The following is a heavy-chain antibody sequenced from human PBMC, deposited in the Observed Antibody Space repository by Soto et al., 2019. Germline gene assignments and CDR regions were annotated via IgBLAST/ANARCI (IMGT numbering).Heavy chain of an antibody. CDR3: ARPNISGNCYYYMDV. V-gene: IGHV1-69*02. D-gene: IGHD2-8*01. CDR1: GGTFSSYT. CDR2: IIPILGIA. J-gene: IGHJ6*03. Sequence: SVKVSCKASGGTFSSYTISWVRQAPGQGLEWMGRIIPILGIANYAQKFQGRVTITADKSTSTAYMELSSLRSEDTAVYYCARPNISGNCYYYMDVWGKGTTVTVSS.